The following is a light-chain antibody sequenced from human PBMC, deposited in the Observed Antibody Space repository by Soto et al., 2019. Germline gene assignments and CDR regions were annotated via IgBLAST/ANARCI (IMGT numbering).Light chain of an antibody. CDR2: GRS. CDR1: QSVTSTY. J-gene: IGKJ2*03. Sequence: EILLTQSPGTLSLSPGETATLSCRASQSVTSTYLAWYQQRPGQSPRLIIYGRSTRATSFPDGFGGGGSGTDVTLTISRLEPEDSAVYYCRCKQFDSSRMYSFGQGTKREI. CDR3: KQFDSSRMYS. V-gene: IGKV3-20*01.